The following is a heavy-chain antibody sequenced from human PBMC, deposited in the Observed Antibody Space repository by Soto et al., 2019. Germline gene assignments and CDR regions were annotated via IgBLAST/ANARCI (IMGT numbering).Heavy chain of an antibody. Sequence: QVQLQESCPGLVRPAQTLSLSCTVSGVSISRRNFYWTWIRQRPGEGLEWIGCISYSETASYKPSLQSRLTISMDTSKNQFSLKVTSATAADTPIYYWVGGPNPDFFDARGQGSLVTVSS. V-gene: IGHV4-30-4*03. CDR2: ISYSETA. J-gene: IGHJ4*02. CDR1: GVSISRRNFY. D-gene: IGHD3-16*01. CDR3: VGGPNPDFFDA.